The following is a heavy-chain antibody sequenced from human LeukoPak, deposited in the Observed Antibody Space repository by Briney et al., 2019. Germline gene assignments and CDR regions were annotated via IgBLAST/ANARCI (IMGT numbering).Heavy chain of an antibody. Sequence: GGSLRLSCAASGFTFSTFAMSWVRQAPGKGLEWVSSISGSSTRTYYADSVKGRFTVSRDNPKNTLYLQMNSLRAEDTAVYYCAKQRDYYDSSGYYRGYYFDYWGQGTLVTVSS. J-gene: IGHJ4*02. CDR1: GFTFSTFA. V-gene: IGHV3-23*01. CDR3: AKQRDYYDSSGYYRGYYFDY. CDR2: ISGSSTRT. D-gene: IGHD3-22*01.